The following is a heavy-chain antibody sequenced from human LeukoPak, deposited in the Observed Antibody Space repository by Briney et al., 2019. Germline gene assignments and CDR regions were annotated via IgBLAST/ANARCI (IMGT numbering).Heavy chain of an antibody. CDR1: GGSISSYY. J-gene: IGHJ1*01. V-gene: IGHV4-59*01. CDR3: ARDDRYSSSSGYFQH. D-gene: IGHD6-6*01. Sequence: KSSETLSLTCTVSGGSISSYYWSWTRQPPGKGLEWIGYIYYSGSTNYNPSLKSRVTISVDTSKNQFSLKLSSVTAADTAVYYCARDDRYSSSSGYFQHWGQGTLVTVSS. CDR2: IYYSGST.